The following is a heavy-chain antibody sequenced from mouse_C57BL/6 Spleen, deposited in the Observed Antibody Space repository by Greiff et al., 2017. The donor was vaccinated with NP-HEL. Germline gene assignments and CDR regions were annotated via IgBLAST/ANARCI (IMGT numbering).Heavy chain of an antibody. CDR1: GYNFTSYW. J-gene: IGHJ2*01. D-gene: IGHD1-1*01. CDR2: IHPTSGST. CDR3: ARDYYGSSYD. Sequence: QVQLKQPGAELVKPGASVKLSCKASGYNFTSYWMHWVKQRPGQGLEWIGMIHPTSGSTNYNEKLKSKATLTVDKSSSTAYMQLSSLTSEDSAVYYCARDYYGSSYDWGQGTTLTVSS. V-gene: IGHV1-64*01.